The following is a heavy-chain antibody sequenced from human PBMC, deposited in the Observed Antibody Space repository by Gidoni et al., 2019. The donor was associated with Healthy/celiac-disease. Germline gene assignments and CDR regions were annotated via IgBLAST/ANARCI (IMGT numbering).Heavy chain of an antibody. CDR3: ARLGSSLNY. V-gene: IGHV4-39*01. J-gene: IGHJ4*02. CDR1: GGSISSRSYY. Sequence: QLQLQESGPGLVKPAETLSLTCTVSGGSISSRSYYWGWIRQPPGKGLEWIGSIVYSGSTYYNPSLKSRVPISVDPSKNQFSLQPSSLTAADPAVYYCARLGSSLNYWGQGTLVPVSS. CDR2: IVYSGST.